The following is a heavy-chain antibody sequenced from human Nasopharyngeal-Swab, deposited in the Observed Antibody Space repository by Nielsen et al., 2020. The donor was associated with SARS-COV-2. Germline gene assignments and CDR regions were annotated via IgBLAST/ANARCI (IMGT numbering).Heavy chain of an antibody. J-gene: IGHJ4*02. Sequence: WSRQRPGKGLEWIGSMSYSGVTFYNPSLRNRVTLSVDTSKNLLSLKLDSVTAADTALYYCARHSRVTTVVVVTLFDFWGQGIQVTVSS. CDR3: ARHSRVTTVVVVTLFDF. V-gene: IGHV4-39*01. CDR2: MSYSGVT. D-gene: IGHD3-22*01.